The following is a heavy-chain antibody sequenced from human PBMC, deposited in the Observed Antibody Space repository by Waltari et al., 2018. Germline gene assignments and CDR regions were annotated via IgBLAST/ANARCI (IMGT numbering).Heavy chain of an antibody. Sequence: QVQLVESGGGVVQPGRSLRLSCAASRFTFSSYAMHWVRQAPGKGLEWVAVISYDGSNKYYADSVKGRFTISRDNSKNTLYLQMNSLRAEDTAVYYCARDQGLLGYCSGGSCDGAFDIWGQGTMVTVSS. CDR2: ISYDGSNK. D-gene: IGHD2-15*01. J-gene: IGHJ3*02. V-gene: IGHV3-30*01. CDR3: ARDQGLLGYCSGGSCDGAFDI. CDR1: RFTFSSYA.